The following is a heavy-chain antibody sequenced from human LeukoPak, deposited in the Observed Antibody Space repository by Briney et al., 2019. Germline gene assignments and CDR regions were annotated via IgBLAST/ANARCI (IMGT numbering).Heavy chain of an antibody. Sequence: PGGSLRLSCAASGFTFSNAWMSWVRQAPGKGLEWVGRIKSKTDGGTTDYAAPVKGRFTISRDDSKNTLYLQMNSLKTEDTAVYYCTTSYCSSTSCFIWGQGTLVTVSS. CDR1: GFTFSNAW. V-gene: IGHV3-15*01. D-gene: IGHD2-2*01. CDR3: TTSYCSSTSCFI. CDR2: IKSKTDGGTT. J-gene: IGHJ4*02.